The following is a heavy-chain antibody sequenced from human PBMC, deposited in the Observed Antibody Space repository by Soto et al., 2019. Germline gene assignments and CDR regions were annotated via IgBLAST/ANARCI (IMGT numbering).Heavy chain of an antibody. CDR1: GGSFSGYY. J-gene: IGHJ6*02. V-gene: IGHV4-34*01. CDR2: INHSGST. Sequence: ASETLSLTCAVYGGSFSGYYWSWIRQPPGKGLEWIGEINHSGSTNYNPSPKSRVTISVDTSKNQFSLKLSSVTAADAAVYYCAREMGYYYGSGSYYQPYYYYYGMDVWGQGTTVTVSS. D-gene: IGHD3-10*01. CDR3: AREMGYYYGSGSYYQPYYYYYGMDV.